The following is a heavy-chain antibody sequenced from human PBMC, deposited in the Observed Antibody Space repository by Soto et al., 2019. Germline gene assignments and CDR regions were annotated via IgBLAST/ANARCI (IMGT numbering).Heavy chain of an antibody. CDR1: GGTFSSYT. Sequence: SVKLSCKASGGTFSSYTISWVRQAPGQGLEWMGRIIPILGIANYAQKFQGRVTITADKSTSTAYMELSSLRSEDTAVYYCARGGPTDDYTPAEYFQHWGQGTLVTVSS. J-gene: IGHJ1*01. V-gene: IGHV1-69*02. CDR2: IIPILGIA. CDR3: ARGGPTDDYTPAEYFQH. D-gene: IGHD4-4*01.